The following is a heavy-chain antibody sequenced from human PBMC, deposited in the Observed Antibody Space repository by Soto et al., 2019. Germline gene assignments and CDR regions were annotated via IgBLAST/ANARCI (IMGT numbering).Heavy chain of an antibody. D-gene: IGHD4-4*01. Sequence: QVQLVESGGGLVKPGGSLRLSCVASGFTFSDYYMSWFRQAPGKGLEWVSYISSGGSVIYSADSMKGRFTISRDNAKNSLYQQVNSLRAEDSAVYYCARDPRDDYMISGGFDYWGQGTLVTVSS. CDR2: ISSGGSVI. V-gene: IGHV3-11*01. CDR3: ARDPRDDYMISGGFDY. CDR1: GFTFSDYY. J-gene: IGHJ4*02.